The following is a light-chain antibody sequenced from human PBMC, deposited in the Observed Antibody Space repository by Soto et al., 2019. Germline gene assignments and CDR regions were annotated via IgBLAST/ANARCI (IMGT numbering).Light chain of an antibody. CDR2: GAS. Sequence: EIVMTQSPATLSVSPGERATLSCRASQSVAGNLAWYQQKPGQAPRLLIYGASTRATGIPARFSGSGSGTEFTLTLSSLQSEDFAVYYCQQYKSWPPWTFGQGTKVEIK. V-gene: IGKV3-15*01. CDR3: QQYKSWPPWT. CDR1: QSVAGN. J-gene: IGKJ1*01.